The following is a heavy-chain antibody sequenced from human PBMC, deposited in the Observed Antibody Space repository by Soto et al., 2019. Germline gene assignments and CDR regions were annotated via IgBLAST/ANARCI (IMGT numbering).Heavy chain of an antibody. V-gene: IGHV3-7*01. CDR2: IKRDASEK. J-gene: IGHJ4*01. CDR3: ARDSGDGSGSSVNHYLDY. Sequence: EVQLVESGGGLVQPGGSLRLSCAASGFTFGSYWMSWVRQAPGKGLEWLGTIKRDASEKKYVDSVKGRFTMSRDNAKNSLYLQMDSLRGEDTAVYYCARDSGDGSGSSVNHYLDYWGHGTLVTVSS. CDR1: GFTFGSYW. D-gene: IGHD3-10*01.